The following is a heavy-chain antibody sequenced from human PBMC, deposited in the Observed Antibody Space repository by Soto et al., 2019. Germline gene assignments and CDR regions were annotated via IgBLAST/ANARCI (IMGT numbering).Heavy chain of an antibody. Sequence: QIQRLQSGAEVKKPGASVKVTCKASGYTFRNFGISWVRQAPGQGLEWMGWISAYNANANYAQKFQGRLTMTADTPTSTAYMELRSLRSDDTAVYYCARENSYLDYWGQGTMVTVS. CDR3: ARENSYLDY. V-gene: IGHV1-18*01. CDR1: GYTFRNFG. J-gene: IGHJ4*02. CDR2: ISAYNANA.